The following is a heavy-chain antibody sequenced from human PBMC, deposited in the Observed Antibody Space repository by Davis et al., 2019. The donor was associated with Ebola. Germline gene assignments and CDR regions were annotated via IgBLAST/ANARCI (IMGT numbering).Heavy chain of an antibody. V-gene: IGHV3-33*08. J-gene: IGHJ4*02. Sequence: GESLKISCSASGFSFSSYWMSWVRQAPGKGLEWVAVIWYDGTNKYYADSVKGRFTISRDNSKNTLYLQMNSLRAEDTAVYYCARDGSYSNLDYWGQGTLVTVSS. CDR2: IWYDGTNK. D-gene: IGHD4-11*01. CDR3: ARDGSYSNLDY. CDR1: GFSFSSYW.